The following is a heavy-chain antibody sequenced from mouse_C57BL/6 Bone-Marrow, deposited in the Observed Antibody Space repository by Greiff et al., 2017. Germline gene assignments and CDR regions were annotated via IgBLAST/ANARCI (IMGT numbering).Heavy chain of an antibody. CDR3: ARESIYYGFGY. J-gene: IGHJ2*01. D-gene: IGHD2-1*01. CDR2: IDPSDSYT. CDR1: GYTFTSYW. Sequence: QVQLKQPGAELVKPGASVKLSCKASGYTFTSYWMQWVKQRPGQGLEWIGEIDPSDSYTNYNQKFKGQATLTVDTSSSTAYMQLSSLTSEDSAVYYCARESIYYGFGYWGQGTTLTVSS. V-gene: IGHV1-50*01.